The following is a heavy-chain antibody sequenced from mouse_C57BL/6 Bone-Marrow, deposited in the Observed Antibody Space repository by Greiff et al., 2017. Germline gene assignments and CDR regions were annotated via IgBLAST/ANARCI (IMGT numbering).Heavy chain of an antibody. D-gene: IGHD2-2*01. CDR3: TGGCGYPYYCAMDY. Sequence: EVQLQQSGTVLARPGASVKLSCKTSGYTFTSYWMHWVKQRPGQGLEWIGAIYPAYSDTSYNQKFKGKATLTAVTSASPAYMALSSLTNEESAVYDSTGGCGYPYYCAMDYWGQGTSVTVSS. J-gene: IGHJ4*01. CDR2: IYPAYSDT. V-gene: IGHV1-5*01. CDR1: GYTFTSYW.